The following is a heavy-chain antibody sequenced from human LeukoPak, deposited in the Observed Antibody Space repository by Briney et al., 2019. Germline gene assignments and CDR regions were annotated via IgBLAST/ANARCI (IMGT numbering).Heavy chain of an antibody. CDR2: ISYDGSNK. J-gene: IGHJ4*02. V-gene: IGHV3-30*18. CDR1: GFTFSSYG. Sequence: GGSLRLSCAASGFTFSSYGMHWVRQAPGKGLEWVAVISYDGSNKYYADSVKGRFTISRDNSKNTLYLQMNSLRAEDTAVYYCAKTRKRTLNFGELSGMTFGYWGQGTLVTVSS. D-gene: IGHD3-10*01. CDR3: AKTRKRTLNFGELSGMTFGY.